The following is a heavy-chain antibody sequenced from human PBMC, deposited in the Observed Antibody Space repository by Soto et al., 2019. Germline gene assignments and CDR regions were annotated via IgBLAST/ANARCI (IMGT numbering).Heavy chain of an antibody. V-gene: IGHV3-23*01. J-gene: IGHJ6*02. CDR2: IPGSGGST. CDR3: ARNLRVGYCSGGSCYSGAYYYYGMDV. D-gene: IGHD2-15*01. CDR1: GFTFTSYS. Sequence: GGSLSLSCLASGFTFTSYSMGWVRPLAGKWYGXDAAIPGSGGSTYYADSVKGRFNISRDNSKNTLYLQMNSLRDEDTAVYYCARNLRVGYCSGGSCYSGAYYYYGMDVWGQGTTVTVSS.